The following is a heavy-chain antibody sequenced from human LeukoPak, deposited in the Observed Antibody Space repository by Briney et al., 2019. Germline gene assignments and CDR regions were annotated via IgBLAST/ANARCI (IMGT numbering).Heavy chain of an antibody. CDR2: INPNSGGA. CDR3: ARDVSLTGYSDY. J-gene: IGHJ4*02. CDR1: GYTFTGYY. V-gene: IGHV1-2*02. Sequence: GASVKVSCKASGYTFTGYYMHWVRQAPGQGLEWMGWINPNSGGANYAQKFQGRVTMTRDTSISTAYMELSRLRSDDTAVYYCARDVSLTGYSDYWGQGTLVTVSS. D-gene: IGHD3-9*01.